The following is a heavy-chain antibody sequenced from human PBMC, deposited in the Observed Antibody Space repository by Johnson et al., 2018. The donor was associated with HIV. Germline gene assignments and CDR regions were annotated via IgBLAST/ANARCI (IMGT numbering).Heavy chain of an antibody. CDR3: ARRGGSGWSAFDI. D-gene: IGHD6-19*01. V-gene: IGHV3-9*01. CDR1: GFTFDDYA. Sequence: QLVESGGGLVQPGRSLRLSCAASGFTFDDYAMHWVRQAPGKGLEWVSGISWNSGSIGYADSVKGRFTISRDNAKNSLYLQMNSLRAEDTAWYYCARRGGSGWSAFDIWGQGTTVTVSS. J-gene: IGHJ3*02. CDR2: ISWNSGSI.